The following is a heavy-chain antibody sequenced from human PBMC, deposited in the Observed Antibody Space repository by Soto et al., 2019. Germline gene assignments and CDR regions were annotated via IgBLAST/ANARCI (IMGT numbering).Heavy chain of an antibody. CDR2: IHHSGST. Sequence: QVQLQESGPGLVRPSGTVSLTCAVSGLSISSGDWWSWVRQPPGKGLEWIGEIHHSGSTNYDPSLKRRVTMSVVPSQDLFSLTLTSVTAADTAFYYCARDKGSHPGDWGQGTLVSVSS. CDR1: GLSISSGDW. CDR3: ARDKGSHPGD. J-gene: IGHJ4*02. V-gene: IGHV4-4*02. D-gene: IGHD6-13*01.